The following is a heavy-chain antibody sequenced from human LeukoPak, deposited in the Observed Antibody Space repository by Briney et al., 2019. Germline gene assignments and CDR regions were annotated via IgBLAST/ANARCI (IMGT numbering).Heavy chain of an antibody. CDR1: GGSISSSSYY. J-gene: IGHJ4*02. V-gene: IGHV4-39*07. CDR2: IYYSGST. D-gene: IGHD2-2*01. Sequence: SETLSLACTVSGGSISSSSYYWDWIRQPPGKGLEWIGTIYYSGSTYYNPSLKSRVTISLDTSKNQFSLKVSSVTAADTAVYYCARVKRKYQLLKPLHETPSHYFDYWGQGTLVTVSS. CDR3: ARVKRKYQLLKPLHETPSHYFDY.